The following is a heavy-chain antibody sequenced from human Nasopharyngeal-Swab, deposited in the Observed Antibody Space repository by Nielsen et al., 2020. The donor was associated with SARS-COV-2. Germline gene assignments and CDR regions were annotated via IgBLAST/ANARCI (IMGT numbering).Heavy chain of an antibody. V-gene: IGHV3-48*03. Sequence: GESLKISCAASGFTFSSYEMNWVRQAPGKGLEWVSYISSSGSTIYYADSVKGRFTISRDNAKNSLYLQMNSLRAEDTAAYYCASLPQRSGFYYYYGMDVWGQGTTVTVSS. CDR3: ASLPQRSGFYYYYGMDV. J-gene: IGHJ6*02. CDR1: GFTFSSYE. CDR2: ISSSGSTI. D-gene: IGHD3-10*01.